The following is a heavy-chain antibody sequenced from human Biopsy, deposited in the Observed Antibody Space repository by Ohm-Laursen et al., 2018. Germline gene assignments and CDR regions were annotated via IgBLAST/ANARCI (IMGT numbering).Heavy chain of an antibody. J-gene: IGHJ5*02. CDR1: GYMFYSYG. Sequence: ASVKVSCKASGYMFYSYGVSWVRLAPGQGPEWMGWISGYNGNTNYPQSLQGRVTFTTDASSSTAYMGLRGLRSDGTAVYYCARLAQIYGDSPFDPWGQGTLVTVSS. V-gene: IGHV1-18*01. D-gene: IGHD4-17*01. CDR2: ISGYNGNT. CDR3: ARLAQIYGDSPFDP.